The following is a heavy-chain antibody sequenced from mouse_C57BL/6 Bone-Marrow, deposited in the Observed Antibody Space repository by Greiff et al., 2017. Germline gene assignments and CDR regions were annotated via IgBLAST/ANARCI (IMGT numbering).Heavy chain of an antibody. CDR2: SRNKANDYTT. CDR3: ARDAYCSYAMDY. V-gene: IGHV7-1*01. CDR1: GFTFSDFY. Sequence: EVKLMESGGGLVQSGRSLRLSCATSGFTFSDFYMEWVRQAPGKGLEWIAASRNKANDYTTEYSASVKGRFIVSRVASQSILYLQMNALRAEDTAIYYCARDAYCSYAMDYWGQGTSVTVSS. J-gene: IGHJ4*01.